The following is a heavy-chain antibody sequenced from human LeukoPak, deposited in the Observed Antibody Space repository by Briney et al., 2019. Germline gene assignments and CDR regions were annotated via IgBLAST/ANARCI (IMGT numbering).Heavy chain of an antibody. CDR1: GFTFSNYG. V-gene: IGHV3-23*01. CDR2: TNGDDSNT. J-gene: IGHJ4*02. CDR3: AKRRGPSGVTYFYY. Sequence: GGPLRLSCAASGFTFSNYGMSWVRQAPGEGLDWVASTNGDDSNTYYSDSVKGRFTISRDNFKDTLYLQMNSLKAEDTAVYYCAKRRGPSGVTYFYYWGQGTLVTVSS. D-gene: IGHD3-3*01.